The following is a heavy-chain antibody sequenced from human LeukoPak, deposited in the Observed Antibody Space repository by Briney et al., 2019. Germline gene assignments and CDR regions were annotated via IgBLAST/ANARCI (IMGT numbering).Heavy chain of an antibody. CDR3: AKHYSSSWYGMDV. J-gene: IGHJ6*02. CDR2: ISGSGGST. D-gene: IGHD6-13*01. Sequence: PGGSLRLSCAAPGLTFSSFAMSWVRQAPGKGLEWVSAISGSGGSTYYADSVKGRFTISRDNSKNTLYLQMNSLRAEDTAVYYCAKHYSSSWYGMDVWGQGTTVTVSS. V-gene: IGHV3-23*01. CDR1: GLTFSSFA.